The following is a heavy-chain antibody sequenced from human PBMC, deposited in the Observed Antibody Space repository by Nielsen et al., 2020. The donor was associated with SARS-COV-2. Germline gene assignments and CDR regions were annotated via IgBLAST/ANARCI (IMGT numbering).Heavy chain of an antibody. CDR2: IYYSGST. D-gene: IGHD6-19*01. CDR1: GGSISSGGYY. V-gene: IGHV4-31*03. J-gene: IGHJ4*02. Sequence: LRLSCTVSGGSISSGGYYWSWIRQHPGKGLEWIGYIYYSGSTYYNPSLKSRVTMSVDTSKNQFSLKLSSVTAADTAVYYCARDTHTGYSSGWHFDYWGQGTLVTVSS. CDR3: ARDTHTGYSSGWHFDY.